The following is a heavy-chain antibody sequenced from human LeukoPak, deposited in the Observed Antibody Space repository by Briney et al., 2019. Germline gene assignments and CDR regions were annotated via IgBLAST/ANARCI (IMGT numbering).Heavy chain of an antibody. Sequence: SETLSLTCTVSGDSISSGGYYWSWIRQHPGKGLEWIGYIYYSGTPRYTPSLKSRVTISRDTSKNHLSLKLTSVTAADTAVYYCARCYSASQSFWFDPWGQGTLVTVSS. J-gene: IGHJ5*02. CDR1: GDSISSGGYY. CDR2: IYYSGTP. V-gene: IGHV4-61*03. D-gene: IGHD4-11*01. CDR3: ARCYSASQSFWFDP.